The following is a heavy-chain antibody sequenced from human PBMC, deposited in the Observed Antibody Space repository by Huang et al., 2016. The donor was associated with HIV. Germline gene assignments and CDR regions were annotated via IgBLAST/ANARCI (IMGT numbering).Heavy chain of an antibody. CDR3: GGSSGYWSFDY. Sequence: QVQLVQSGGEVKKPGASVKVSCKASDYPFTSYGISWVRQAPGQGLEWKGWISTNNGDTNYAQKFQGRVTMTTDTSTSTAYMELRSLRSDDTAVYYCGGSSGYWSFDYWGQGTLVTVSS. D-gene: IGHD3-22*01. V-gene: IGHV1-18*04. J-gene: IGHJ4*02. CDR2: ISTNNGDT. CDR1: DYPFTSYG.